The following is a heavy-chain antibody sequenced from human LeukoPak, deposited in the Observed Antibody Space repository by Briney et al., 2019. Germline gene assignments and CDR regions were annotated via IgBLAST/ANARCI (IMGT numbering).Heavy chain of an antibody. CDR2: ISPRDSGT. V-gene: IGHV5-51*01. Sequence: GESLHISCTASGYRFTTYWIGWVRQMPRKGLEWMGIISPRDSGTRYRPSFQGHVTISVDKSIATAYLEWSSLAASDTSMYYCARQGLSLGVWGQGTRVSVSS. D-gene: IGHD4/OR15-4a*01. CDR3: ARQGLSLGV. J-gene: IGHJ4*02. CDR1: GYRFTTYW.